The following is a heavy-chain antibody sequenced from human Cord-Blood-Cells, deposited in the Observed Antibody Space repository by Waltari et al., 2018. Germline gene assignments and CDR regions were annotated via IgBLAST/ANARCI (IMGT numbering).Heavy chain of an antibody. CDR2: IRSKAYGGTT. Sequence: EVQLVESGGGLVQPGRSLRLSCTASGFTFGDYAMSWVRQAPGKGLEWGGCIRSKAYGGTTEYAASVKGRFTISRDDSKSIAYLQMNSLKTEDTAVYYCTSGGYCSSTSCYWGQGTLVTVSS. D-gene: IGHD2-2*01. CDR1: GFTFGDYA. J-gene: IGHJ4*02. V-gene: IGHV3-49*04. CDR3: TSGGYCSSTSCY.